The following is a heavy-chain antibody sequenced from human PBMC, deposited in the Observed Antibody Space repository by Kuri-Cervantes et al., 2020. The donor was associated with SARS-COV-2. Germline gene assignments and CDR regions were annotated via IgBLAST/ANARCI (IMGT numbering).Heavy chain of an antibody. CDR3: TTGGSYQLRYFDY. Sequence: GGSLRLSCAASGFTFSSYAMSWVRQAPGKGLEWVSAISGSGGSTYYADSVKGRFTISRDNSKNTLYLQMNSLRAEDTAVYYCTTGGSYQLRYFDYWGQGTLVTVSS. J-gene: IGHJ4*02. CDR1: GFTFSSYA. D-gene: IGHD1-26*01. V-gene: IGHV3-23*01. CDR2: ISGSGGST.